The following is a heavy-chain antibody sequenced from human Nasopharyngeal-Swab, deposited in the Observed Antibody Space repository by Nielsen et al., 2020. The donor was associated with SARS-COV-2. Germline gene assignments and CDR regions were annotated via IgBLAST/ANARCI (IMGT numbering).Heavy chain of an antibody. V-gene: IGHV4-31*02. CDR2: TYYSGST. Sequence: WIRQPPGKGLEWIGYTYYSGSTFYNPSLKSRVAISVDTSKNQFSLNVSSVTAADTAVYYCARALRGRPMVIGRYFDFWGQGTLVTVSS. CDR3: ARALRGRPMVIGRYFDF. D-gene: IGHD3-22*01. J-gene: IGHJ4*02.